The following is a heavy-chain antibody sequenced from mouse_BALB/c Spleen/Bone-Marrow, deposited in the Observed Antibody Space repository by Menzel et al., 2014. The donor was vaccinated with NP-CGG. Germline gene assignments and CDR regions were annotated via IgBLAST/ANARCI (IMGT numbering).Heavy chain of an antibody. CDR3: ARAPPYDFYAMDY. CDR2: ISDGVSYA. CDR1: GFTFXDYY. J-gene: IGHJ4*01. D-gene: IGHD2-13*01. V-gene: IGHV5-4*02. Sequence: EVKLVESGGGLVKPGVSLKLSCAASGFTFXDYYMFWVRQTPEKRLEWVATISDGVSYAYYPDSVKGRFTISRDNARNNLYLQMSSLKSEDTAMYYCARAPPYDFYAMDYWGQGTSVTVSS.